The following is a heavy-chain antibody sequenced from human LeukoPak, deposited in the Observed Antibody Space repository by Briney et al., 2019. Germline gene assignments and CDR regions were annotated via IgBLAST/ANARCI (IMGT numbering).Heavy chain of an antibody. CDR3: ARGGSSGYHYNGFDI. CDR2: ISISGATM. J-gene: IGHJ3*02. Sequence: GGSLRLSCAASGFTFSGYEMNWVRQAPGKGLEWISYISISGATMLCADSVKGRFTISRDNSRTSLYLQMSSLRAEDTAVYYCARGGSSGYHYNGFDIWGQGTVGTVSS. V-gene: IGHV3-48*03. CDR1: GFTFSGYE. D-gene: IGHD3-22*01.